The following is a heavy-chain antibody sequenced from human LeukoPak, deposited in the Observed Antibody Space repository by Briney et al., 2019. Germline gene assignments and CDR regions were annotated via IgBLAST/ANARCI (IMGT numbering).Heavy chain of an antibody. J-gene: IGHJ6*03. D-gene: IGHD2-21*01. CDR2: ISWDGGDT. Sequence: GGSLRLSCAASGFTFDDYTMHWVRQAPGKGLEWVSLISWDGGDTYYADSVKGRFTISRDNSKNSLYPQMNSLRTEDSALYYCAKGPLEVFPGYMDVWGKGTTVTISS. CDR1: GFTFDDYT. CDR3: AKGPLEVFPGYMDV. V-gene: IGHV3-43*01.